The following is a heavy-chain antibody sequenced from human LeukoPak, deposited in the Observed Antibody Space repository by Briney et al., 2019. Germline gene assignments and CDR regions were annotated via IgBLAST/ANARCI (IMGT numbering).Heavy chain of an antibody. V-gene: IGHV3-30*18. CDR1: GFTFSTYG. Sequence: GGPLRLSCAASGFTFSTYGMHWVRQAPGKGLEWVAVISYDGSNEYYADSVKGRFTISRDNSKNTLSLQMNSLRAEDTAVYYCAKDEGVSYCGGDCYSGFQHWGQGTLVSVSS. CDR3: AKDEGVSYCGGDCYSGFQH. J-gene: IGHJ1*01. CDR2: ISYDGSNE. D-gene: IGHD2-21*02.